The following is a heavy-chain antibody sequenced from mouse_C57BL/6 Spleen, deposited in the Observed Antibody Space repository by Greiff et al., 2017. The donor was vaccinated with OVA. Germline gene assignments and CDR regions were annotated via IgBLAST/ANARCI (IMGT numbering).Heavy chain of an antibody. V-gene: IGHV5-6*01. J-gene: IGHJ4*01. D-gene: IGHD4-1*01. Sequence: EVKLMESGGDLVKPGGSLKLSCAASGFTFSSYGMSWVRQTPDKRLEWVATISSGGSYTYYPDSVKGRFTISRDNAKNTLYLQMSSLKSEDTAMYYCARQNWEGYAMDYWGQGTSVTVSS. CDR3: ARQNWEGYAMDY. CDR2: ISSGGSYT. CDR1: GFTFSSYG.